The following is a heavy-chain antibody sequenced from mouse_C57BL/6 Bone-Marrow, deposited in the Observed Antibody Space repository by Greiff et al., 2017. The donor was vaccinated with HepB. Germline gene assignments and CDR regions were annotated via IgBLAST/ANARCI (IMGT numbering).Heavy chain of an antibody. CDR3: ARLVYYFGFLAY. D-gene: IGHD1-1*01. V-gene: IGHV1-64*01. CDR1: GYTFTSYG. J-gene: IGHJ3*01. Sequence: QVQLQQPGAELVKPGASVKLSCKASGYTFTSYGMHWVKQRPGQGLEWIGMIHPNSGSTNYNEKFKSKATLTVDKSSSTAYMQLSSLTYEDSAVYYCARLVYYFGFLAYWGPGTLVTVSA. CDR2: IHPNSGST.